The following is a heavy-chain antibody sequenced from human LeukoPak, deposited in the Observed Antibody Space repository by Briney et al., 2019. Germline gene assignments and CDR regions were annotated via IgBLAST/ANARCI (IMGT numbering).Heavy chain of an antibody. D-gene: IGHD5-24*01. Sequence: PSETLSLTCAVYGGSFSGYYWTWIRQTPGKGLEWIGEMNPSGSTNYNPSLKSRVTISVDTSKNQFSLKLSSVTAADTAVYYCARLGDRWLQSFRVGLDPWGQGTLVTVSS. J-gene: IGHJ5*02. CDR1: GGSFSGYY. CDR3: ARLGDRWLQSFRVGLDP. CDR2: MNPSGST. V-gene: IGHV4-34*01.